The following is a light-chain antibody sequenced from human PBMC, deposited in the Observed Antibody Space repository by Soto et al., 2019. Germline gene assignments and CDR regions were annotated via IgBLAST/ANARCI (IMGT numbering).Light chain of an antibody. CDR2: AAS. CDR3: QHLNTHPIT. CDR1: QGLSSD. Sequence: DIQLTQSPSFLSASVGDRVTITCRASQGLSSDLAWYQQKPGKAPKLLIYAASTLQSGVPSRFSGSGSGTEFTLTISSCERADFATGYCQHLNTHPITFGQGTRLEIK. J-gene: IGKJ5*01. V-gene: IGKV1-9*01.